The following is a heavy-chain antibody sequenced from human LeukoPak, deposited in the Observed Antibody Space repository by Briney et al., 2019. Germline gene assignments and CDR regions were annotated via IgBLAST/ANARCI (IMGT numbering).Heavy chain of an antibody. J-gene: IGHJ3*02. CDR1: GGSISSSSYY. V-gene: IGHV4-39*07. D-gene: IGHD1-7*01. CDR3: ARGPPRYNWNYAWWAFDI. Sequence: PSETLSLTCTVSGGSISSSSYYWGWIRQPPGKGLEWIGSIYYSGSTYYNPSLKSRVTISVDTSKNQFSLKLSSVTAADTAVYYCARGPPRYNWNYAWWAFDIWGQGTMVTVSS. CDR2: IYYSGST.